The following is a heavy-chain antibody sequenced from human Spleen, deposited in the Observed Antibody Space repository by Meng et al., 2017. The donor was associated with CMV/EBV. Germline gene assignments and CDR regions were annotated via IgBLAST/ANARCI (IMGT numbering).Heavy chain of an antibody. V-gene: IGHV3-9*01. CDR3: ARVAAAGRGMDV. CDR1: GFTFDDYA. Sequence: SLKISCAASGFTFDDYAIHWVRQAPGKGLEWVSVINWNSATIRYADSVTGRFTISRDNAKNSLFLQMNSLRAEDTAVYYCARVAAAGRGMDVWGQGTTVTVSS. CDR2: INWNSATI. D-gene: IGHD6-13*01. J-gene: IGHJ6*02.